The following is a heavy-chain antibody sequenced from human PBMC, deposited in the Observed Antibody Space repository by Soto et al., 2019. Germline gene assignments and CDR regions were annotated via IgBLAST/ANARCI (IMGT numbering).Heavy chain of an antibody. V-gene: IGHV1-58*01. D-gene: IGHD1-26*01. CDR2: IVVGSGNT. CDR1: GFTFTSSA. Sequence: GPSVKVSCKASGFTFTSSAVQWVRQARGQRLEWIGWIVVGSGNTNYAQKFQERVTITRDTSTSTAYMELRSLRSEDTAVYYCATGSSGSYTNDAFDIWGQGTMVTASS. J-gene: IGHJ3*02. CDR3: ATGSSGSYTNDAFDI.